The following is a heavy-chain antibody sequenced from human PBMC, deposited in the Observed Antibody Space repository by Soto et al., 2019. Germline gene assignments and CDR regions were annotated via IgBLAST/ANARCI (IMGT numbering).Heavy chain of an antibody. CDR2: ISAYNGNT. CDR3: AQYSSSWYYFDY. Sequence: GXSVKVSCKASGYTFTSYGISWVRQAPGQGLEWMGWISAYNGNTNYAQKLQGRVTMTTDTSTSTAYMELRSLRSDDTAVYYCAQYSSSWYYFDYWGQGTLVTVSS. J-gene: IGHJ4*02. V-gene: IGHV1-18*01. CDR1: GYTFTSYG. D-gene: IGHD6-13*01.